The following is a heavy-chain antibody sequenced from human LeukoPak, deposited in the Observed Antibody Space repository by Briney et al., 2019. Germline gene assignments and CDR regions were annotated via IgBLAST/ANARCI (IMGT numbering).Heavy chain of an antibody. CDR2: INWNGGST. D-gene: IGHD3-22*01. Sequence: GSLRLSCAASGFTFDDYGMSWVRQAPGKGLEWVSGINWNGGSTGYADSVKGRFTISRDNAKNSLYLQMNSLRAEDTALYHCARGLRDSSGYWFDPWGQGTLVTVSS. J-gene: IGHJ5*02. CDR3: ARGLRDSSGYWFDP. V-gene: IGHV3-20*01. CDR1: GFTFDDYG.